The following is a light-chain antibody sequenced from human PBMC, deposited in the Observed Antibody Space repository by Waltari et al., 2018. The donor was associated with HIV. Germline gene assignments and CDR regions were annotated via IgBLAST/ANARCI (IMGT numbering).Light chain of an antibody. Sequence: QSALTQPASVSGSPGQSITISCTGTSSDVGGYNYVSWYQQHPGKAPKLMIYDVSNRRSGVSNRFSGSKSGNTASLTISGLQAEDEAAYCCSSYTSSNMVFGGGTKLTVL. CDR3: SSYTSSNMV. J-gene: IGLJ3*02. CDR2: DVS. V-gene: IGLV2-14*03. CDR1: SSDVGGYNY.